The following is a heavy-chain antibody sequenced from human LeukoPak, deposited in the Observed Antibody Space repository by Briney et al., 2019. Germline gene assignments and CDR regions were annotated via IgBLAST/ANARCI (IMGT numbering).Heavy chain of an antibody. CDR2: ISASGGNS. Sequence: PGGSLRLSCAASGFTFSSYAMSWVRQAPGKGLEWVSAISASGGNSYYADSVKGRFTISRDNSKNTLYLQMNRLRAEDTAVYYCPSGSADYWGQGTLVTVSS. CDR3: PSGSADY. J-gene: IGHJ4*02. V-gene: IGHV3-23*01. CDR1: GFTFSSYA. D-gene: IGHD1-26*01.